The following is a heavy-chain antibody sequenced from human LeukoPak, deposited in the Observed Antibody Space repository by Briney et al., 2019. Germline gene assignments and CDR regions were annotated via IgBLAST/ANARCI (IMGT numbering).Heavy chain of an antibody. CDR1: HYSISSTYY. CDR2: IYHSGNT. V-gene: IGHV4-38-2*02. D-gene: IGHD2-15*01. CDR3: ARDSLPLGYCSGGSCRQPDY. J-gene: IGHJ4*02. Sequence: SETLSLTCTVSHYSISSTYYWGWIRQPPGKGLEWIGSIYHSGNTYYNPSLKSRVTISVDTSKNQFSLNLSSVTAADTAVYYCARDSLPLGYCSGGSCRQPDYWGQGTLVTVSS.